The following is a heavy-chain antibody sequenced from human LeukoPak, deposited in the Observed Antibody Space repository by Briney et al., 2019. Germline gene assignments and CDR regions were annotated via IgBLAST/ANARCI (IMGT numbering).Heavy chain of an antibody. D-gene: IGHD6-13*01. CDR1: GFTFSGNW. Sequence: GGSLRLSCEASGFTFSGNWMHWVRQAPGKRLVWVSRINGDGRTTYYADSVKGRFTISRDNAKNTVYLQMNSLRAEDTAVYYCARGIAGAWGFDYWGLGTLVTVSS. V-gene: IGHV3-74*01. CDR3: ARGIAGAWGFDY. J-gene: IGHJ4*02. CDR2: INGDGRTT.